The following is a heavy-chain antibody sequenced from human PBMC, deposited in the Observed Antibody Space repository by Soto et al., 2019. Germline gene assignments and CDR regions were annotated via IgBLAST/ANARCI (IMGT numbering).Heavy chain of an antibody. CDR3: ATATKTSVTTAFDP. D-gene: IGHD4-17*01. J-gene: IGHJ5*02. Sequence: EVQVLESGGGLVQSGGSLRLSCAVSGFTFSTSAMSWVRQPPGKGLEWVSLISGRGDITYYADSVKGRFTISRDNSKDTLFLQMNSLRAEDTAIYYCATATKTSVTTAFDPWGQGTQVTVSS. CDR1: GFTFSTSA. CDR2: ISGRGDIT. V-gene: IGHV3-23*01.